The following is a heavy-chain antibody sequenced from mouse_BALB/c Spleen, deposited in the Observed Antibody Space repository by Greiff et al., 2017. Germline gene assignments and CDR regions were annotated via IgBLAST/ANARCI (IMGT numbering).Heavy chain of an antibody. V-gene: IGHV1S29*02. D-gene: IGHD2-1*01. CDR2: IYPYNGGT. J-gene: IGHJ3*01. CDR3: ARSRDYGNYAWFAY. Sequence: VQLKQSGPELVKPGASVKISCKASGYTFTDYNMHWVKQSHGKSLEWIGYIYPYNGGTGYNQKFKSKATLTVDNSSSTAYMELRSLTSEDSAVYYCARSRDYGNYAWFAYWGQGTLVTVSA. CDR1: GYTFTDYN.